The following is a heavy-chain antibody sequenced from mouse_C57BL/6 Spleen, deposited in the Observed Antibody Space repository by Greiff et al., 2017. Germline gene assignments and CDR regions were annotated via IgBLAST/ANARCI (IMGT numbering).Heavy chain of an antibody. CDR2: IDPETGDT. CDR3: ARSHYLDY. Sequence: VQLKQSGAELVKPGASVKLSCTASGFNFKDYYMHWVKQRTEQGLEWIGRIDPETGDTKYAPKFQGKATITADTSSNTAYLQLSSLTSEDTAVYYCARSHYLDYWGQGTTLTVSS. V-gene: IGHV14-2*01. CDR1: GFNFKDYY. J-gene: IGHJ2*01.